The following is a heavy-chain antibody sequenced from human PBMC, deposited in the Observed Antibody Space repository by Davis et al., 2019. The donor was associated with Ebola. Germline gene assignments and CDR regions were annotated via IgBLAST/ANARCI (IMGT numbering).Heavy chain of an antibody. CDR2: INSDGSST. V-gene: IGHV3-74*01. CDR1: GFTFSSYW. CDR3: ARDRYSGSYYLNY. Sequence: PGGSLRLSCAASGFTFSSYWMHWVRQVPGKGLVWVSRINSDGSSTDYADSVKGRFTISRDNAKNTLYLQMNSLRAEDTAVYYCARDRYSGSYYLNYWGQGTLVTVSS. J-gene: IGHJ4*02. D-gene: IGHD1-26*01.